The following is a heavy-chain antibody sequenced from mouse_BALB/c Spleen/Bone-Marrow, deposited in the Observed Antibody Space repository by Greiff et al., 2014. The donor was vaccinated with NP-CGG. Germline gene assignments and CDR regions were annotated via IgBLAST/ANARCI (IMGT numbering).Heavy chain of an antibody. V-gene: IGHV2-9*02. CDR1: GFSLTSYG. CDR3: ARDLSTMITTGFAY. J-gene: IGHJ3*01. D-gene: IGHD2-4*01. Sequence: VKLMESGPGLVAPSQSLSITCTVSGFSLTSYGVHWVRQPPGKGLEWLGVIWAGGSTNYNSALMSRLSISKDNSKSQVFLKMNSLQTDDTAMYYCARDLSTMITTGFAYWGQGTLVTVSA. CDR2: IWAGGST.